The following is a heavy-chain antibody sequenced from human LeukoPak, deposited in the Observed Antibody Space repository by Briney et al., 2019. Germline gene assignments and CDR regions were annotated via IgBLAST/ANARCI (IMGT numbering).Heavy chain of an antibody. Sequence: GGSLRLFCAPSGFTFNTYAMHWVRQPPGKGLVGVAFIRYDGSNKYYADSVKGRFNISRDNSKNTLYLQMNSLRAEDTAVYYCAKDRTRELTAFDYWGQGTLVTVSS. V-gene: IGHV3-30*02. CDR3: AKDRTRELTAFDY. D-gene: IGHD1-7*01. J-gene: IGHJ4*02. CDR2: IRYDGSNK. CDR1: GFTFNTYA.